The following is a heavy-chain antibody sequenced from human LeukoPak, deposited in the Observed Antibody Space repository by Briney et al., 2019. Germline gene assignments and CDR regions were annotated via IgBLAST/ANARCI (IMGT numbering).Heavy chain of an antibody. V-gene: IGHV4-39*07. Sequence: SETLSLTCTVSGGSISSSSYYWGWIRQPPGKGLEWIGSIYYSGSTYYNPSLKSRVTISVDTSKNQFSLKLSSVTAADTAVYYCARAGLGYSSGLFDPWGQGTLVTVSS. J-gene: IGHJ5*02. D-gene: IGHD6-19*01. CDR1: GGSISSSSYY. CDR3: ARAGLGYSSGLFDP. CDR2: IYYSGST.